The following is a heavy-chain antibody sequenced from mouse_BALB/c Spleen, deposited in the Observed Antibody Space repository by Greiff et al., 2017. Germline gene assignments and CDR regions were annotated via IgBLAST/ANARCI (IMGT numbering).Heavy chain of an antibody. J-gene: IGHJ2*01. D-gene: IGHD1-1*01. V-gene: IGHV5-12-2*01. CDR3: ARRGGHGSILFDY. Sequence: DVMLVESGGGLVQPGGSLKLSCAASGFTFSSYTMSWVRQTPEKRLEWVAYISNGGGSTYYPDTVKGRFTISRDNAKNTLYLQMSSLKSEDTAMYYCARRGGHGSILFDYWGQGTTLTVSS. CDR1: GFTFSSYT. CDR2: ISNGGGST.